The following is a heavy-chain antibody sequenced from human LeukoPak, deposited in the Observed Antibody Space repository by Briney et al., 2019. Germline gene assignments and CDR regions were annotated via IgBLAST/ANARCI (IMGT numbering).Heavy chain of an antibody. Sequence: ASVKVSCKASGYTFTGYYMHWVRQAPGQGLEWMGWINPNSGGTNYAQKFQGRVTMTRDTSISPDYMELSRLTSDDPDVDFCARGGSRLPLDYWGQGTLVTVS. CDR3: ARGGSRLPLDY. V-gene: IGHV1-2*02. J-gene: IGHJ4*02. D-gene: IGHD2-15*01. CDR1: GYTFTGYY. CDR2: INPNSGGT.